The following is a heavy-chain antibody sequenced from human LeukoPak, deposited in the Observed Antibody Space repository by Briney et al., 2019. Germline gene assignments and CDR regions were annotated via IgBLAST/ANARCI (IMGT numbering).Heavy chain of an antibody. CDR1: GGSISSYY. CDR2: IYTSGST. D-gene: IGHD2-2*01. CDR3: AREGGDGVVPAATFDY. J-gene: IGHJ4*02. V-gene: IGHV4-4*07. Sequence: TSETLSLTCTVSGGSISSYYWSWIRQPAGKGLEWIGRIYTSGSTNYNPSLKSRVTMSVDTSKNQFSLKLSSVTAADTAVYYCAREGGDGVVPAATFDYWGQGTLVTVSS.